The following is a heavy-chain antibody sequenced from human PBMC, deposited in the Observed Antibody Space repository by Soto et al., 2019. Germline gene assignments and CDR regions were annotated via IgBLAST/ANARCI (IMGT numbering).Heavy chain of an antibody. D-gene: IGHD2-2*01. CDR3: AKDCTSTTCFST. J-gene: IGHJ4*02. Sequence: PGGSLRLSCAASGFTSDDYAMHWVRQPPGKGLEWVSSISGNSDYIGYADSVKGRFTISRDDAKSSLYLEMSSLRADDTALYYCAKDCTSTTCFSTWGRGTLVTVSS. CDR2: ISGNSDYI. V-gene: IGHV3-9*02. CDR1: GFTSDDYA.